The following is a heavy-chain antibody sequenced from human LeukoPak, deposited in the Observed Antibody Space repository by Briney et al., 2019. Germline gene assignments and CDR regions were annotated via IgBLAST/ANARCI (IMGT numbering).Heavy chain of an antibody. CDR1: GGSIRSYY. J-gene: IGHJ4*02. V-gene: IGHV4-59*01. D-gene: IGHD4-17*01. Sequence: SETLSLTCTVSGGSIRSYYWSWIREPPGKGLEWIGYIYYSGSTNYNPSLKSRVSISVDTSKNQFSLKLSSVTAADTAVYYCARTGSTVTMLYPFDHWGQGTLVTVSS. CDR2: IYYSGST. CDR3: ARTGSTVTMLYPFDH.